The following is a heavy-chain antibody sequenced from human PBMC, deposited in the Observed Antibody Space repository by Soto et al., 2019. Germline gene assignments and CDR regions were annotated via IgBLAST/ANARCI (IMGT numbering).Heavy chain of an antibody. CDR2: IYSGGST. V-gene: IGHV3-66*01. CDR1: GFTVSSNY. CDR3: ARVRPDCLFDY. Sequence: EVQLVESGGGLVQPGGSLRLSCAASGFTVSSNYMSWVRQAPGKGLEWVSVIYSGGSTYYADSVKGRFTISRDNSKNTLYLQMNSLRAEDTAVYYCARVRPDCLFDYWGQGTLVTVSS. D-gene: IGHD2-21*02. J-gene: IGHJ4*02.